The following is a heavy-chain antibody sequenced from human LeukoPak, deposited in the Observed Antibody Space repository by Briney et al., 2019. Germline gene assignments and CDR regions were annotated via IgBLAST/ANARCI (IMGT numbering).Heavy chain of an antibody. CDR2: INPNSGGT. CDR3: ARARSYDFWSGQAS. J-gene: IGHJ4*02. CDR1: GYTITGYY. D-gene: IGHD3-3*01. V-gene: IGHV1-2*02. Sequence: VASVKVSCKASGYTITGYYMHWVRQAPGQGLEWMGWINPNSGGTNYAQKFQGRVTMTRDTSISTAYMELSRLRSDDTAVYYCARARSYDFWSGQASWGQGTLVTVSS.